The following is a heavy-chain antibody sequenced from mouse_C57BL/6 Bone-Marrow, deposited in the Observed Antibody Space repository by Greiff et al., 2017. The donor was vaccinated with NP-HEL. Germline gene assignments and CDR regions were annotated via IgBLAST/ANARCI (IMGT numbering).Heavy chain of an antibody. V-gene: IGHV1-72*01. CDR2: IDPNSGGT. Sequence: QVQLQQPGAELVKPGASVKLSCKASGYTFTSYWMHWVKQRPGRGLEWIGRIDPNSGGTKYNEKFKSKATLTVDKPSSTAYMQLSSRTSDDSAVYDCARRGLGRNYAMDYWGQGTSVTVSS. J-gene: IGHJ4*01. CDR1: GYTFTSYW. CDR3: ARRGLGRNYAMDY. D-gene: IGHD4-1*01.